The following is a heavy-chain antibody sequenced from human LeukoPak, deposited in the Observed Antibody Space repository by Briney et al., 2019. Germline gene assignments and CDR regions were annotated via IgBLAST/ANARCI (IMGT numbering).Heavy chain of an antibody. J-gene: IGHJ4*02. Sequence: PGGSLRLSCAASGFTFRNFNMNWVRQAPGKGLERVSSISSGSDDIYYADSVRGRFTISRDNGKNSMYLQMNSLRAEDTAIYYCARETGSGLYYFDYWGQGTLVTVSS. V-gene: IGHV3-21*01. CDR2: ISSGSDDI. D-gene: IGHD6-25*01. CDR3: ARETGSGLYYFDY. CDR1: GFTFRNFN.